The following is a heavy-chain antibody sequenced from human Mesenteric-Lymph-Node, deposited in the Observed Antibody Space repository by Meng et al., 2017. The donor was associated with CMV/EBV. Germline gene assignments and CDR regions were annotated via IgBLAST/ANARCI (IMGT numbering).Heavy chain of an antibody. V-gene: IGHV4-59*01. CDR2: IYYTVST. CDR1: GASISNYY. Sequence: SETLSLTCTVSGASISNYYWTWIRQPPGKGLEWIGHIYYTVSTNYNPSLKSRVTFSVDTSKNQFSVKLSSVTAADTAVYYCARRSFNYYGMDVWGQGTTVTVSS. J-gene: IGHJ6*02. CDR3: ARRSFNYYGMDV.